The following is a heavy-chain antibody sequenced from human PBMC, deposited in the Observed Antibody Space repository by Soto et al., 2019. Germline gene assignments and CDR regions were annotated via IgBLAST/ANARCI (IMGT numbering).Heavy chain of an antibody. V-gene: IGHV1-2*04. CDR2: INPNSGGT. CDR1: GYTFTGYY. D-gene: IGHD2-15*01. J-gene: IGHJ5*02. Sequence: QVQLVQSGAEVKKPGASVKVSCKASGYTFTGYYMHWVRQAPGQGLEWMGWINPNSGGTNYAQKFQGWVTMTRDTSISTASMELSRLRSDDTAVYYCARNVVALREDWFDPWGQGTLVTVSS. CDR3: ARNVVALREDWFDP.